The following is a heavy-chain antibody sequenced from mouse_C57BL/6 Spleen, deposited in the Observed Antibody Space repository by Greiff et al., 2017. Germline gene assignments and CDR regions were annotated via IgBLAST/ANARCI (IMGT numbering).Heavy chain of an antibody. J-gene: IGHJ2*01. Sequence: ESGPGLVKPSPSLSLTCSVTGYSITSGYYWNWIRQFPGNKLEWMGYISYDGSNNYNPSLKNRISITRDTSKNQIFLKLNSVTTEDTATYYCARGGPVVDYWGQGTTLTVSS. D-gene: IGHD1-1*01. CDR1: GYSITSGYY. CDR2: ISYDGSN. CDR3: ARGGPVVDY. V-gene: IGHV3-6*01.